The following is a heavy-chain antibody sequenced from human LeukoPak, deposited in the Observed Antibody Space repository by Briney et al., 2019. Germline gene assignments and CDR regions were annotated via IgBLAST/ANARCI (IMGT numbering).Heavy chain of an antibody. CDR1: GFSFTSYA. J-gene: IGHJ4*02. V-gene: IGHV3-23*01. CDR3: AKSRGSTLFDS. D-gene: IGHD1-26*01. CDR2: INGGGDKT. Sequence: GGSLRLSCAASGFSFTSYAMSWVRQAPGKGLEWVSGINGGGDKTYYRDSVKGRITISRDNSKNTLYLQMNSLRAEDTAIYYCAKSRGSTLFDSWGQGALVTVSS.